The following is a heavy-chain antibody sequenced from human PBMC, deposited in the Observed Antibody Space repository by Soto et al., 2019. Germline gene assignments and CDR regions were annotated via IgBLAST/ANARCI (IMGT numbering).Heavy chain of an antibody. CDR1: GYIFTGYH. V-gene: IGHV1-2*02. CDR3: ARDARGTRGFDEMDI. CDR2: INPNSGDT. J-gene: IGHJ6*02. Sequence: ASVKVSCKASGYIFTGYHIHWVRQAPGRGLEWMGWINPNSGDTEYAQNFQGRVTMTRDTSFNLVYMEMSGLMSDDTAVYYCARDARGTRGFDEMDIWGQGATVTVSS. D-gene: IGHD3-9*01.